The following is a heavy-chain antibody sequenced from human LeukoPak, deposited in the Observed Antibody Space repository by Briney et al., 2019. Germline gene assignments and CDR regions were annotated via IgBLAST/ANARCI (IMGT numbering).Heavy chain of an antibody. J-gene: IGHJ4*02. CDR2: TYYRSKWYN. CDR3: ARSSSNSSLVWVY. CDR1: GDSVSSNSAT. V-gene: IGHV6-1*01. Sequence: SQTLSLTCAISGDSVSSNSATWSWIRQSPSRGLEWLGGTYYRSKWYNDYAVSVKSRITVNPDTSKNQFSLQLNSVTPEDTAVYYCARSSSNSSLVWVYWGQGTLVTVSS. D-gene: IGHD6-6*01.